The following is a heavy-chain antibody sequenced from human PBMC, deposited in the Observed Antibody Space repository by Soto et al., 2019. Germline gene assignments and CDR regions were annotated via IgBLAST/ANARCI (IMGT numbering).Heavy chain of an antibody. V-gene: IGHV1-69*13. CDR3: ARDRFEGYSSSWHYFWFDP. J-gene: IGHJ5*02. CDR1: GGTFSSYA. Sequence: SVKVSCKASGGTFSSYAISWVRQAPGQGLEWMGGITPIFGTANYAQKFQGRVTITADESTSTAYMELSSLRSEDTAVYYCARDRFEGYSSSWHYFWFDPWGQGTLVTVS. D-gene: IGHD6-13*01. CDR2: ITPIFGTA.